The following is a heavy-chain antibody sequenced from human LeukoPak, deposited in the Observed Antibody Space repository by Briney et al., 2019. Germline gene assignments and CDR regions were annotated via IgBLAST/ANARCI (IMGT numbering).Heavy chain of an antibody. CDR3: VSTLGT. CDR2: LYSGGNT. J-gene: IGHJ5*02. D-gene: IGHD3-3*02. V-gene: IGHV3-53*01. Sequence: GGSLRLSCAASGFTISSNYMSRVRQAPGKGLEWVSILYSGGNTDYADPVKGRFTISRANSKNTLYLQMNSLRADDTAVYYCVSTLGTWGQGTLVTVSS. CDR1: GFTISSNY.